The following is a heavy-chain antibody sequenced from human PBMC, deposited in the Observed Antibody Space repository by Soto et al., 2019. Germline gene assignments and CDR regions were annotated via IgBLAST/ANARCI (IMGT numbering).Heavy chain of an antibody. J-gene: IGHJ6*02. V-gene: IGHV1-18*01. CDR1: GYTFTNYG. CDR3: AREGQAPYYSYGMEV. CDR2: ISGYNGNT. Sequence: QVQLVQSGAEVKKPGASVTVSCKASGYTFTNYGFSWVRQAPGQGLEWMGWISGYNGNTKYEEKFQNIVTITTVTSTNTAYMELKSRRSYDTTVYYCAREGQAPYYSYGMEVWGQGTAVTVSS.